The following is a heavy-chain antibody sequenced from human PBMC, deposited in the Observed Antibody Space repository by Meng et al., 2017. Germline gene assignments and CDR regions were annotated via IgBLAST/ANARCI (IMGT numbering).Heavy chain of an antibody. CDR2: MKSNVDGGTV. CDR3: SGHIDY. J-gene: IGHJ4*01. CDR1: GLIFSNAW. V-gene: IGHV3-15*01. Sequence: GESLKTPCAGYGLIFSNAWMTWVRQAPGKGLEWIGRMKSNVDGGTVDIAADVKGRFFISRDDSENTFYLQMNSLETEDTAVYYCSGHIDYWGHGTLVTVSS.